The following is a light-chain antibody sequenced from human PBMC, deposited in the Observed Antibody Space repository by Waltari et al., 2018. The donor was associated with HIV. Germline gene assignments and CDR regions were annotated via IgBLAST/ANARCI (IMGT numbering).Light chain of an antibody. CDR3: QQSYSTPRT. CDR2: AGS. V-gene: IGKV1-39*01. Sequence: DIQMNQSPSSLSASVGDRVTITCRASQSITNYLNWYQQKPGKAPRLLIFAGSSLQSGVPARFSGSGSGTDFTLTITSLQAEDFATYYCQQSYSTPRTFGQGTKLDIK. CDR1: QSITNY. J-gene: IGKJ2*01.